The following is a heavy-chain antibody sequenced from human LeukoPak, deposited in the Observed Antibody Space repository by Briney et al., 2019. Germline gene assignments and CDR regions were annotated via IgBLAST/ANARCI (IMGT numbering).Heavy chain of an antibody. D-gene: IGHD6-19*01. CDR1: GFTVRSYG. CDR3: AKDRIAVG. Sequence: GGALRLPWAASGFTVRSYGLHWVRMAQGKGLEWVAVISYDGSNKYYADSVKGRFTISRDNSKNTLYLQMNSLRAEDTAVYYCAKDRIAVGWGQGTLVTVSS. J-gene: IGHJ4*02. CDR2: ISYDGSNK. V-gene: IGHV3-30*18.